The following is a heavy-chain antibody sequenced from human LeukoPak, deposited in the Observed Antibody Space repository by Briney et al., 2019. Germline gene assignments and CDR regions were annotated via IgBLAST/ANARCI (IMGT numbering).Heavy chain of an antibody. CDR2: INSGSTYT. V-gene: IGHV3-21*01. J-gene: IGHJ4*02. CDR3: TRVGYIDEGIDY. CDR1: GFTFSSYM. Sequence: GGSLRLSCAASGFTFSSYMMNWVRQAPGKGLEWVSSINSGSTYTYYTESVKGRFTVSRDNAKNSLFLQMNSLRAEDTAIYYCTRVGYIDEGIDYWGQGTLVTVSS. D-gene: IGHD5-24*01.